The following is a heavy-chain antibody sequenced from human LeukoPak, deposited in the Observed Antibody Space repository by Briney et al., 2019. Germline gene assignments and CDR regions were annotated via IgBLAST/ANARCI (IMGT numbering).Heavy chain of an antibody. Sequence: PSETLSLTCNVSGASIRCFYWSWIRQPPGKGLEWIGYISYSGSTKYNPSPKSRATMSADTSKSQLSLRLNSVAAADTAVYFCAQQVVGTSDTFDVWGQGTMVTVSS. D-gene: IGHD2-15*01. V-gene: IGHV4-59*01. CDR3: AQQVVGTSDTFDV. CDR2: ISYSGST. J-gene: IGHJ3*01. CDR1: GASIRCFY.